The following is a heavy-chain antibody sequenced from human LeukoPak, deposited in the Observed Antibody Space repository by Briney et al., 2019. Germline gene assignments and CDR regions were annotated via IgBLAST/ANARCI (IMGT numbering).Heavy chain of an antibody. CDR1: GFTFSDAW. D-gene: IGHD4-23*01. CDR2: IASDGSST. V-gene: IGHV3-74*01. CDR3: ARGRPHGNDY. J-gene: IGHJ4*02. Sequence: PGGSLRLSCAASGFTFSDAWMSWVRQAPGKGLVWVSRIASDGSSTTYADSVKGRSSISRDNAKNTLYLQMNSLRVEDTAVYYCARGRPHGNDYWGQGTLVTVSS.